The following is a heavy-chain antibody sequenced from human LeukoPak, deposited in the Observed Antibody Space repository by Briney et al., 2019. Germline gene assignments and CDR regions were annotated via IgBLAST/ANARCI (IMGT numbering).Heavy chain of an antibody. CDR2: INARGDT. J-gene: IGHJ5*02. Sequence: SETLSLTCAVYGWSFNDYYWNWIRQPPGKGLERIGDINARGDTNYNPSLKSRVTISVDTSKKQFSLRLTSMIAADTALYYCARGQVPAARGYNWFDPWGQGTLVTVSS. CDR1: GWSFNDYY. D-gene: IGHD2-2*01. CDR3: ARGQVPAARGYNWFDP. V-gene: IGHV4-34*01.